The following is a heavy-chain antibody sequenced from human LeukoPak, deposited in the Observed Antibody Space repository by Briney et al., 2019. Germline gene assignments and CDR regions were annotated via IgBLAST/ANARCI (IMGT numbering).Heavy chain of an antibody. CDR1: GCSISNYY. CDR3: ARGSYYDSSGYYRRLNHQWYYFDY. Sequence: PSETLSLTCFVSGCSISNYYWGWVRQPPGKGLEWVGEINHSGSTNYNPSLKSRVTITVDTYKNQFSLKLSSVNAADTAVYYCARGSYYDSSGYYRRLNHQWYYFDYWGQGTLVTVSS. D-gene: IGHD3-22*01. J-gene: IGHJ4*02. V-gene: IGHV4-34*01. CDR2: INHSGST.